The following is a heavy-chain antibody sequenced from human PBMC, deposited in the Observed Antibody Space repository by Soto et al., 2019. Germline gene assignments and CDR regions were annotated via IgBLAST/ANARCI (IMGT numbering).Heavy chain of an antibody. CDR3: ARDEWADTENAFDI. J-gene: IGHJ3*02. CDR2: INAGNGDT. V-gene: IGHV1-3*01. D-gene: IGHD5-18*01. CDR1: GHIFTGYA. Sequence: ASVKVSCKTSGHIFTGYAMHWVRQAPGQRLEWMGWINAGNGDTKYSQKFQGRFSITRDTSASTAYMELSSLGSEDTAMYYCARDEWADTENAFDIWGQGTMVTGSS.